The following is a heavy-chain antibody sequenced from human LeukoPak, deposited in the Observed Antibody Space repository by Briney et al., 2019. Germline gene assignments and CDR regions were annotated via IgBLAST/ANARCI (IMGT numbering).Heavy chain of an antibody. CDR2: VTDSGGIT. J-gene: IGHJ4*02. CDR1: GFTFSDYG. D-gene: IGHD5-18*01. V-gene: IGHV3-23*01. CDR3: AKDLRGYSYGYFDY. Sequence: PGGSLRLSCAASGFTFSDYGMSWVRQAPGKGLEWVSTVTDSGGITYYADSVKGRFTISRDNSKNTLYLQMNSLRAEDTAVYYCAKDLRGYSYGYFDYWGQGTLVTVSS.